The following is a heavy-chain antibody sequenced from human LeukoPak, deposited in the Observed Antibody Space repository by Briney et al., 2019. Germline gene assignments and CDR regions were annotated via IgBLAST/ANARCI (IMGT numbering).Heavy chain of an antibody. J-gene: IGHJ3*02. CDR1: GGSFSGYH. CDR3: ARQNAFDI. CDR2: INHSGST. Sequence: SETLSLTCAVYGGSFSGYHWSWIRQPPGKGLEWIGEINHSGSTNYNPSLKSRVTISVDTSKNQFSLKLSSVTAADTAVYYCARQNAFDIWGQGTMVTVSS. V-gene: IGHV4-34*01.